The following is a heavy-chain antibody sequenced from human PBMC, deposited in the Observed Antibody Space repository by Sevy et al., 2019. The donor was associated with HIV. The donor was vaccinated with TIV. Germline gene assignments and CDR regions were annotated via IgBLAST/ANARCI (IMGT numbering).Heavy chain of an antibody. D-gene: IGHD2-15*01. Sequence: ASVKVSCKASGYTFTGYYLHWVRQAPGQGLEWMGWINPNSGGTNSAQKFQGRVTMTRDTSIGKAYMGLTRLRSDDTAVYYCAREGFPTPADTYHFYFYYMDVWGTGTTVTVSS. CDR1: GYTFTGYY. V-gene: IGHV1-2*02. J-gene: IGHJ6*03. CDR2: INPNSGGT. CDR3: AREGFPTPADTYHFYFYYMDV.